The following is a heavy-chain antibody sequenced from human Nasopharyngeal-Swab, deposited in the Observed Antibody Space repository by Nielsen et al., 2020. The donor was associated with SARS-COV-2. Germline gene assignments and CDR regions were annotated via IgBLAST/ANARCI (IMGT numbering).Heavy chain of an antibody. D-gene: IGHD6-25*01. CDR2: IYSGGST. J-gene: IGHJ6*03. Sequence: VRQAPGKGLEWVSVIYSGGSTYYADSVKGRFTISRDNSKNTLYLQMNSLRAEDTAVYYCARDRLSGYMDVWGKGTTVTVSS. V-gene: IGHV3-53*01. CDR3: ARDRLSGYMDV.